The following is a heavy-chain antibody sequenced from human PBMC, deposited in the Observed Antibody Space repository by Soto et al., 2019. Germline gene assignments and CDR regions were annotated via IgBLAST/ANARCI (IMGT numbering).Heavy chain of an antibody. CDR1: GGSISSYY. Sequence: SETLSLTCTVSGGSISSYYWSWIRQPPGKGLEWIGYIYYSGSTNYNPSLKSRVTISVDTSKNQFSLKLSSVTAADTAVYYCARIPVDTYMIYWSDPWGQGTQVTVSS. CDR2: IYYSGST. CDR3: ARIPVDTYMIYWSDP. D-gene: IGHD3-16*01. V-gene: IGHV4-59*01. J-gene: IGHJ5*02.